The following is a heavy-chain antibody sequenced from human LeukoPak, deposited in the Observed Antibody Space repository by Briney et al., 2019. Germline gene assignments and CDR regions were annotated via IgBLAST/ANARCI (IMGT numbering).Heavy chain of an antibody. J-gene: IGHJ4*02. CDR1: GYTFTGYY. D-gene: IGHD1-26*01. CDR3: VREITRATTYFDS. CDR2: INPNNGDT. Sequence: GASVKVSCKASGYTFTGYYIHWVRQAPGQGPEWMGRINPNNGDTNYAQKFPGRVTLTRDTSIGTAYMELSSLRSDDTAMYYCVREITRATTYFDSWGQGTLVTVSS. V-gene: IGHV1-2*06.